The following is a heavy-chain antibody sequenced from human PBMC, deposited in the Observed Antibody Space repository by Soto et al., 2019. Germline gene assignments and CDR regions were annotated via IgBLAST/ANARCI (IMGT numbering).Heavy chain of an antibody. Sequence: GESLKISCKGSGYTVTNYWIGWVRQMPGKGLEWMGIIYPGDSDTKYNLSFQGQVTISADKSITTTYLRWTSLKASDTAIYYCAASIFYYGMDVWGQGTTVTVSS. CDR3: AASIFYYGMDV. V-gene: IGHV5-51*01. J-gene: IGHJ6*02. CDR1: GYTVTNYW. CDR2: IYPGDSDT.